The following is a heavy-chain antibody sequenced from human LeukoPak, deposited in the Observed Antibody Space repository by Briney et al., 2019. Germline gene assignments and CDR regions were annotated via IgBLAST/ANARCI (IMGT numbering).Heavy chain of an antibody. J-gene: IGHJ4*02. CDR1: GFSFSRYW. CDR3: ARHRSSGYYGY. D-gene: IGHD3-22*01. CDR2: ISPGDPEI. V-gene: IGHV5-51*01. Sequence: GESLKISCKTSGFSFSRYWIAWVRQMPGKGLEWMGIISPGDPEIRYSPSFQGQVTISADKSISTAYLQWSSLKASDTAMYYCARHRSSGYYGYWGQGTLVTVSS.